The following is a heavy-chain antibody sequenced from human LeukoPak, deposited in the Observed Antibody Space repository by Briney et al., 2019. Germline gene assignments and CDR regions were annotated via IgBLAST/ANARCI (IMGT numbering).Heavy chain of an antibody. CDR1: GFTVSSNY. J-gene: IGHJ4*02. CDR2: IKQDGSET. CDR3: AREVQLERLGFGKEGSAFDY. D-gene: IGHD1-1*01. Sequence: GGSLRLSCAASGFTVSSNYMSWVRQAPGKGLEWVANIKQDGSETYYVDSVKGRFTISRDNARNSLYLQMNSLRAEDTAVYYCAREVQLERLGFGKEGSAFDYWGQGTLVTVSS. V-gene: IGHV3-7*01.